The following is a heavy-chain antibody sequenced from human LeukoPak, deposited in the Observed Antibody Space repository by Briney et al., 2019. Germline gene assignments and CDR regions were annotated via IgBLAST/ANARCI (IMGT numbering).Heavy chain of an antibody. CDR1: GFTFSDHA. J-gene: IGHJ4*02. CDR3: AAQPCINGICYLDY. CDR2: ISYHARDQ. D-gene: IGHD2-8*01. V-gene: IGHV3-30*04. Sequence: AGGSLRLSSTASGFTFSDHAMHWVRQAPGKGLEWVTVISYHARDQFYADSVKGRFTVSRDNSRNILYLQMNSLRAEDSAVYYCAAQPCINGICYLDYWGQGALVTVSS.